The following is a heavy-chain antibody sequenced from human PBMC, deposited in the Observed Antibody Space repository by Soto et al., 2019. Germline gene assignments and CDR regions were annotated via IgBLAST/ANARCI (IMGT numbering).Heavy chain of an antibody. D-gene: IGHD3-3*01. CDR2: ISSSSSTI. V-gene: IGHV3-48*01. Sequence: TGGSLRLSCAASGFTFSSYSMNWVRQAPGKGLEWVSYISSSSSTIYYADSVKGRFTISRDNAKNSLYLQMNSLRAEDTAVYYCASLNVLRFLEWPGYWGQGTLVTVSS. CDR1: GFTFSSYS. CDR3: ASLNVLRFLEWPGY. J-gene: IGHJ4*02.